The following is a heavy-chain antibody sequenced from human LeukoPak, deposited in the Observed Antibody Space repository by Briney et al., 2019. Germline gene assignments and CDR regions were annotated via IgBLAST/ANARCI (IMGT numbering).Heavy chain of an antibody. CDR1: GFTFSSYD. D-gene: IGHD3-10*01. J-gene: IGHJ4*02. V-gene: IGHV3-30-3*01. CDR3: ARVGAV. CDR2: ISYDGSDK. Sequence: GGSLRLSCAASGFTFSSYDMHWVRQAPGKGLEWVAVISYDGSDKYYADSVRGRFTISRDNSKNTLYLQMNSLRAEDTATYYCARVGAVWGQGTLVTVSS.